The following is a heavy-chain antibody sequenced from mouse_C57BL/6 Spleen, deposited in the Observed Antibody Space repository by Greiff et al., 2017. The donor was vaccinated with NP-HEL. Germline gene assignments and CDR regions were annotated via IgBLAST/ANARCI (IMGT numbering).Heavy chain of an antibody. V-gene: IGHV1-81*01. CDR3: ARSEDGSDEALDY. CDR1: GYTFTSYG. D-gene: IGHD1-1*02. CDR2: IYHSSGKT. J-gene: IGHJ4*01. Sequence: QVQLMQSGAELARPGASVKLSCKASGYTFTSYGISWVQQRTGQGLEWIGEIYHSSGKTYYHEKFKSKSTLTADKSSSTSYMELRSLSSEDSAVYFCARSEDGSDEALDYWGKGTSVTVSS.